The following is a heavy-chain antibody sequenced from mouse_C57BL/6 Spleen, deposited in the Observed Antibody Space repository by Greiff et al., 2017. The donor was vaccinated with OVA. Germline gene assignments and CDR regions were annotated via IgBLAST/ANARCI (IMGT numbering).Heavy chain of an antibody. D-gene: IGHD2-4*01. CDR1: GYSFTDYN. CDR3: ARANLDYDDYAMDY. Sequence: EVKLVESGPELVKPGASVKISCKASGYSFTDYNMNWVKQSNGKSLEWIGVINPNYGTTSYNQKFKGKATLTVDQSSSTAYMQLNSLTSEDSAVYYCARANLDYDDYAMDYWGQGTSVTVSS. V-gene: IGHV1-39*01. CDR2: INPNYGTT. J-gene: IGHJ4*01.